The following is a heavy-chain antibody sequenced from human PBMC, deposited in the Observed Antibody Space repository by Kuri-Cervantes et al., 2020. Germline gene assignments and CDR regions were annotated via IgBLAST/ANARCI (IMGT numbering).Heavy chain of an antibody. V-gene: IGHV4-38-2*01. Sequence: SEALSLTCAVSGYSISSGYYWGWIRQPPGKGLEWIESIHHSGITYYSPSLKSRVTISVDTSKNQFSLKLSSVTAADTAVYYCARPDHDSGDLGPLDYWGQGTLVTVSS. CDR2: IHHSGIT. D-gene: IGHD4-17*01. CDR1: GYSISSGYY. CDR3: ARPDHDSGDLGPLDY. J-gene: IGHJ4*02.